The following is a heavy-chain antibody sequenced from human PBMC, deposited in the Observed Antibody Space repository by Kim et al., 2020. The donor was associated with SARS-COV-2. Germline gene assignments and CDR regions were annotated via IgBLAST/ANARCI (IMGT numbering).Heavy chain of an antibody. CDR2: ISGSGGST. J-gene: IGHJ3*02. CDR1: GFTFSSFA. CDR3: AREYSSSSSPFDI. D-gene: IGHD6-6*01. V-gene: IGHV3-23*01. Sequence: GVSLRLSCAASGFTFSSFAMSWVRQAPGKGLEWVSDISGSGGSTYYADSVKGRFTISRDNSKNTLYLQMNSLRAEDTAVYYCAREYSSSSSPFDIWGQGTMVTVSS.